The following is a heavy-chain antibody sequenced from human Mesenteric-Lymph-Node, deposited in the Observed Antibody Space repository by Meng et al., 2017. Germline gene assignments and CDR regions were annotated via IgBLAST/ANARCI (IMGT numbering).Heavy chain of an antibody. V-gene: IGHV4-59*01. CDR3: ARGTVTTYWDFDY. J-gene: IGHJ4*02. CDR1: GVSIGSYY. Sequence: ESLKISCTVSGVSIGSYYWSWIRQPPGEGLEWIGYIYYSGSTNYNPSLKSRVTISVDTSKNQFSLKLSSVTAADTAVYYCARGTVTTYWDFDYWGQGTLVTVSS. CDR2: IYYSGST. D-gene: IGHD4-17*01.